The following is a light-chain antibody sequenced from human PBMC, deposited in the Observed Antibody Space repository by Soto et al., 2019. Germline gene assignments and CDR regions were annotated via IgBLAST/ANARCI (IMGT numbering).Light chain of an antibody. V-gene: IGLV1-44*01. Sequence: QSVLTQPPSASGTPGQRVTISCSGSSSNVGSNTVNWYQQVPGTAPKVLIFGNNQRPSGVPDRFSGSKSGTSASLAISGRQSEDEADYYCAAWDSSLNGWLFGGGTKLTVL. J-gene: IGLJ3*02. CDR1: SSNVGSNT. CDR2: GNN. CDR3: AAWDSSLNGWL.